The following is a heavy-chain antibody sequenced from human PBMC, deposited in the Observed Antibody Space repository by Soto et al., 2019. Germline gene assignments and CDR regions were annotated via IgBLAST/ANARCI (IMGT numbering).Heavy chain of an antibody. D-gene: IGHD2-21*02. CDR3: ARDATVVTAYVA. Sequence: PGGSLRLSCAASGFTFSSYAMHWVRQAPGKGLEWVAVISYDGSNKYYADSVKGRFTISRDNSKNTLYLQMNSLRAEDTAVYYCARDATVVTAYVAWGQGTLVTVSS. J-gene: IGHJ5*02. CDR1: GFTFSSYA. V-gene: IGHV3-30-3*01. CDR2: ISYDGSNK.